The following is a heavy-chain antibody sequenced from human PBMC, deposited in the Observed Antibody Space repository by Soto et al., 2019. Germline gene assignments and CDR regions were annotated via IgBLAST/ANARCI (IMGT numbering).Heavy chain of an antibody. CDR1: GGSISSSSYY. CDR2: IYYSGST. V-gene: IGHV4-39*01. Sequence: SETLSLTCTVSGGSISSSSYYWGWIRQPPGKGLEWIGSIYYSGSTYYNPSLKSRVTIFVDTSKNQFSLKLSSVTAADTAVYYCARQDIVVVVAASGFDYWGQGTLVTVSS. J-gene: IGHJ4*02. D-gene: IGHD2-15*01. CDR3: ARQDIVVVVAASGFDY.